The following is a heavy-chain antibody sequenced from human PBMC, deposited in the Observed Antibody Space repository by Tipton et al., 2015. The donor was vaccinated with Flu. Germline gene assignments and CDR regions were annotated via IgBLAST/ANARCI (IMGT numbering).Heavy chain of an antibody. D-gene: IGHD3-10*01. V-gene: IGHV3-15*01. CDR2: IKSRSDDAST. CDR3: TPLGTYWNHDY. Sequence: SLRLSCAASGFTFTNAWMTWVRQGPGKRLEWVGRIKSRSDDASTDYAAPVKGSFTISRDDSKDTLYLQMNSLRTEDTAVYYCTPLGTYWNHDYWGQGTLVTVSS. CDR1: GFTFTNAW. J-gene: IGHJ4*02.